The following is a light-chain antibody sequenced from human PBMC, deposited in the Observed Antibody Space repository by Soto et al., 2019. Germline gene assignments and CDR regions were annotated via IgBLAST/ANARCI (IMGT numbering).Light chain of an antibody. CDR2: RDS. J-gene: IGLJ2*01. CDR1: SSNIANDY. V-gene: IGLV1-47*01. CDR3: AAWDNSLSCCVF. Sequence: QSVLTQPPSASGTPGQRVTISCSGGSSNIANDYVYWYQQLPGAAPKLLIYRDSQRPSGVPDRFYGSKSGTSASLAISGLRSEDEADYYCAAWDNSLSCCVFFGGGTQLTVL.